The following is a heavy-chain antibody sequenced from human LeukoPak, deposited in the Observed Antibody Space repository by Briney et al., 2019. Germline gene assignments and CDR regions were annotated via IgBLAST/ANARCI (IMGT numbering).Heavy chain of an antibody. CDR1: GVSISSGCYY. Sequence: SETLSLTCTVSGVSISSGCYYWSWIRQHPGKGLEWCGYIYYSGSTYYNPSLKSRVTISVDTSKNQFSLKLSSVTAADTAVYYCARVELSPTYYFDYWGQGTLVTVSS. V-gene: IGHV4-31*03. CDR2: IYYSGST. J-gene: IGHJ4*02. D-gene: IGHD1-26*01. CDR3: ARVELSPTYYFDY.